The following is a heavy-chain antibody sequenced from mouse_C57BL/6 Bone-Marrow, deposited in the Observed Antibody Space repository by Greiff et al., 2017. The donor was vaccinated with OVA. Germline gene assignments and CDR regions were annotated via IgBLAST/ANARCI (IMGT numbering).Heavy chain of an antibody. CDR1: GYTFTSYW. D-gene: IGHD3-3*01. J-gene: IGHJ3*01. Sequence: VQLQQPGAELVKPGASVKMSCKASGYTFTSYWITWVKQRPGQGLEWIGDIYPGSGSTNYNEKFKSKATLTVDTSSSTAYMQLSSLTSEDSAVYYCAREGGADSWFAYWGQGTLVTVSA. V-gene: IGHV1-55*01. CDR3: AREGGADSWFAY. CDR2: IYPGSGST.